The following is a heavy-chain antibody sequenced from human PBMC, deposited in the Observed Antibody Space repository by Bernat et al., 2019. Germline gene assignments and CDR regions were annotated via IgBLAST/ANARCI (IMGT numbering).Heavy chain of an antibody. CDR2: IYYSGST. V-gene: IGHV4-39*01. Sequence: QLQLQESGPGLVKPSETLSLTCTVSGGSISSSSYYWGWIRQPPGKGLEWIGSIYYSGSTYYNPSLKSRVTISVDTSKNQFSRKLSSVTAADTAVYYCARHRVDVDWLLLPFDYWGQGTLVTVSS. J-gene: IGHJ4*02. D-gene: IGHD3-9*01. CDR1: GGSISSSSYY. CDR3: ARHRVDVDWLLLPFDY.